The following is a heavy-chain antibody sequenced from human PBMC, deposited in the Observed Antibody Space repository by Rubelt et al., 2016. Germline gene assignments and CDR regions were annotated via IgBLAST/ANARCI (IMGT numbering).Heavy chain of an antibody. V-gene: IGHV4-39*07. CDR3: ARGRAGSSSS. CDR1: GGSLSSGSHY. D-gene: IGHD6-6*01. CDR2: IKHSGSH. Sequence: QLQLQESGPGLVKPSETLSLTCSVSGGSLSSGSHYWAWIRQPPGKGLEWIGEIKHSGSHNYNPSRKSRSTISVDTPTNQFSLKLSSVTAADTAVYYCARGRAGSSSSWGQGTLVTVSS. J-gene: IGHJ4*02.